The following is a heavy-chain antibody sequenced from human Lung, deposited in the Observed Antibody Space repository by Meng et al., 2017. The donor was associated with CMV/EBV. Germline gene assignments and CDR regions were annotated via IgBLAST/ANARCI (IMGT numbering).Heavy chain of an antibody. D-gene: IGHD2-15*01. J-gene: IGHJ5*02. CDR1: SFSGYY. CDR2: INHSGST. V-gene: IGHV4-34*01. CDR3: ARATLYCSGGSCYTNWFDP. Sequence: SFSGYYWSWNRQPPGKGLEWIGKINHSGSTNYNPSLKSRVTISVDTSKNQFSLKLSSVTAADTAVYYCARATLYCSGGSCYTNWFDPWGQGTLVTVSS.